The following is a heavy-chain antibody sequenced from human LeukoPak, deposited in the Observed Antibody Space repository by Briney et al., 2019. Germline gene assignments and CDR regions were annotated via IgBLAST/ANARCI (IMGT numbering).Heavy chain of an antibody. CDR1: GVSISSGWW. CDR2: IHHSGRT. CDR3: ARNGYYSADY. Sequence: PSGTLSLTCAVSGVSISSGWWWSWVRQPPGKGLEWIGEIHHSGRTNYNPSLKSRVTISVDKSKNQFSLMLTSVTAADTAVYYCARNGYYSADYWGQGTLVTVSS. D-gene: IGHD4-17*01. J-gene: IGHJ4*02. V-gene: IGHV4-4*02.